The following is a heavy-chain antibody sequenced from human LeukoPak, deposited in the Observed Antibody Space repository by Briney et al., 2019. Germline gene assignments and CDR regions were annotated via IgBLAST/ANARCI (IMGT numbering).Heavy chain of an antibody. V-gene: IGHV4-4*08. CDR1: GGSISGDY. CDR2: IYYSGST. D-gene: IGHD3-3*01. J-gene: IGHJ6*03. CDR3: ARDSPKSKPTLRFWSGYYDPLGYMDV. Sequence: SETLSLTCTVSGGSISGDYWNWIRHPPGKGLEWIGDIYYSGSTNYNPSLKSRVTISVDTSKNQFSLKLSSVTAADTAVYYCARDSPKSKPTLRFWSGYYDPLGYMDVWGKGTTVTVSS.